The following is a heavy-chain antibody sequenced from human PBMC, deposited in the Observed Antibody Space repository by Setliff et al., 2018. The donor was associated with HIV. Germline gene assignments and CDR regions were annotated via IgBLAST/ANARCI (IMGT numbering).Heavy chain of an antibody. D-gene: IGHD6-13*01. V-gene: IGHV4-61*09. CDR2: IYPSGST. CDR3: ARDQGSTWFWDY. Sequence: TSETLSLTCTVSDDSISSGSRYWSWIRQPAGKGLEWIGHIYPSGSTNYNPSLKSRVTMSVDTLKNQFSLKLSSVTAADTATYYCARDQGSTWFWDYWGQGTLVTVSS. CDR1: DDSISSGSRY. J-gene: IGHJ4*02.